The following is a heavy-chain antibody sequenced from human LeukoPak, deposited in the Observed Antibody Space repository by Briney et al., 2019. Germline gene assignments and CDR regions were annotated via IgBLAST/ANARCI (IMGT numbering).Heavy chain of an antibody. J-gene: IGHJ4*02. CDR1: GYTFTSFG. CDR2: IGAYNGDT. V-gene: IGHV1-18*04. CDR3: TRDHCRGDNCPSFDY. D-gene: IGHD2-15*01. Sequence: ASVTVSCKPSGYTFTSFGISWVRQAPGQGLEWMGWIGAYNGDTNYAQKFQGRVTMTTDTSTSTAYMDLRSLRSDDTAVYYCTRDHCRGDNCPSFDYWGQGTLVTVSS.